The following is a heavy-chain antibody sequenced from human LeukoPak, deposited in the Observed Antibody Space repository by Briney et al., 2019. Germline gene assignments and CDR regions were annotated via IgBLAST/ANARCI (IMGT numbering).Heavy chain of an antibody. CDR3: ARGRGYTYANDY. J-gene: IGHJ4*02. CDR2: FDTDGRTT. V-gene: IGHV3-74*01. CDR1: GFTFSTSW. Sequence: GGSLRLSCAASGFTFSTSWMHWVRQAPGKGLLWVSRFDTDGRTTSYADSVKGRFTISRDNAKNTLYWQMNSLRVEDTAVYYCARGRGYTYANDYWGQGTLVTVSS. D-gene: IGHD5-18*01.